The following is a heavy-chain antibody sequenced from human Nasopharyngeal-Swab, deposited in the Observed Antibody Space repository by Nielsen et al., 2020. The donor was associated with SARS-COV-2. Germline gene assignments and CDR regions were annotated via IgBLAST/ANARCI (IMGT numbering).Heavy chain of an antibody. D-gene: IGHD6-19*01. CDR3: ASGHGSGWWEYWFDP. J-gene: IGHJ5*02. Sequence: SETLSLTCAVYGGSFSGYYWSWIRQPPGKGLEWIGEINHSGSTNYNPSLKSRVTISVDTSKNNFSLKLSSVTAADTAVYYCASGHGSGWWEYWFDPWGQGTLVTVSS. V-gene: IGHV4-34*01. CDR1: GGSFSGYY. CDR2: INHSGST.